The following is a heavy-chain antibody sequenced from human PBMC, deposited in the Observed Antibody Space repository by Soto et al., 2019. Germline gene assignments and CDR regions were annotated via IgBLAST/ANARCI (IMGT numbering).Heavy chain of an antibody. V-gene: IGHV1-18*01. CDR3: VLSIPTSIQH. CDR1: GYTFTSYG. Sequence: ASVKVSCKASGYTFTSYGISWVRQAPGQGLEWMGWISAHNGNTNYAQKLQGRVTMTTDTSTSTAYMALRSLGSDDTAVYYCVLSIPTSIQHWGQGTLVTVSS. J-gene: IGHJ1*01. CDR2: ISAHNGNT. D-gene: IGHD6-6*01.